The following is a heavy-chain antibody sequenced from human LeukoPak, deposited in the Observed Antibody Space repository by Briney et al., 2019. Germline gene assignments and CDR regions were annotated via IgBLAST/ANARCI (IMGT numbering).Heavy chain of an antibody. CDR1: GYTFTSYG. V-gene: IGHV1-18*01. Sequence: ASVKVPCKASGYTFTSYGISWVRQAPGQGLEWMGWISAYNGNTNYAQKLQGRVTMTTDTSTSTAYMELRSLRSDDTAVYYCASDLTPPGDAFDIWGQGTMVTVSS. D-gene: IGHD3-10*01. CDR2: ISAYNGNT. J-gene: IGHJ3*02. CDR3: ASDLTPPGDAFDI.